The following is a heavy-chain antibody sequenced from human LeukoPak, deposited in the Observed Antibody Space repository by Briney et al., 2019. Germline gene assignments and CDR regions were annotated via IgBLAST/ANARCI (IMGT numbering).Heavy chain of an antibody. V-gene: IGHV1-8*01. J-gene: IGHJ4*02. CDR3: ARGRAAAD. CDR1: GYTFTYND. Sequence: PGASVKVSCKASGYTFTYNDVNWVRQATGQGLEWMGWMNPGTANTCYAPRFQGRLAMTADTSINTAYMELSGLTSDDTAVYYCARGRAAADWGQGTLVTVSS. CDR2: MNPGTANT. D-gene: IGHD2-15*01.